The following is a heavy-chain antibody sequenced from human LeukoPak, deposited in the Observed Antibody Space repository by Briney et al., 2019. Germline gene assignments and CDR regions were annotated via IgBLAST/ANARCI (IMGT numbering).Heavy chain of an antibody. CDR2: INHSGST. V-gene: IGHV4-34*01. Sequence: SETLSLTCAVYGGSFSGYYWSWIRQPPGKGLEWIGEINHSGSTNHNPSLKSRVTISVDTSKNQFSLKLSSVTAADTAVYYCARRLGVRGVLHYYYYYYMDVWGKGTTVTISS. CDR3: ARRLGVRGVLHYYYYYYMDV. CDR1: GGSFSGYY. J-gene: IGHJ6*03. D-gene: IGHD3-10*01.